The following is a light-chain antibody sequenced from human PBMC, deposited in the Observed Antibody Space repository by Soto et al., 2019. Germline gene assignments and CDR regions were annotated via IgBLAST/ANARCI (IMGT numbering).Light chain of an antibody. J-gene: IGLJ1*01. V-gene: IGLV2-8*01. CDR1: SSNVGGYNY. Sequence: QSALTQPPSASGSPGQSVTISCTGTSSNVGGYNYVSWYQQHPGKVPKLIIYEVSKRPSGVPDRFSGSKSGNTASLTVSGLQTEDEADYYCNSYAGSSAYVFGTGTKLTVL. CDR3: NSYAGSSAYV. CDR2: EVS.